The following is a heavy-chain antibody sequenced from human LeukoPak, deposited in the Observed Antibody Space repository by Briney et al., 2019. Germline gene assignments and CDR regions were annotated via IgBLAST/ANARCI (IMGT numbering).Heavy chain of an antibody. J-gene: IGHJ4*02. CDR1: GGSFSGYY. CDR2: INHSGST. CDR3: AGGYDYFDY. V-gene: IGHV4-34*01. Sequence: PSETLSLTCAVYGGSFSGYYWSWIRQPPGKGLEWIGEINHSGSTNYNPSLKSRVTISVDTSKNQFSLKLSSVTAADTAVYYCAGGYDYFDYWGQGTLVTVSS. D-gene: IGHD5-12*01.